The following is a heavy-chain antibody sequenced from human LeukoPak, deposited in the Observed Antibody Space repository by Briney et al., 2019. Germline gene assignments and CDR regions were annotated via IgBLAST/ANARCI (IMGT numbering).Heavy chain of an antibody. J-gene: IGHJ4*02. CDR2: ISDSGGRT. CDR3: ARPNYYDSSGYDY. V-gene: IGHV3-23*01. Sequence: PGGSLRLSCAASGFTFSTYAVNWVRQAPGKGLEWVSSISDSGGRTYYADSVKGRFTISRDNAKNSLYLQMNSLRAEDTAVYYCARPNYYDSSGYDYWGQGTLVTVSS. D-gene: IGHD3-22*01. CDR1: GFTFSTYA.